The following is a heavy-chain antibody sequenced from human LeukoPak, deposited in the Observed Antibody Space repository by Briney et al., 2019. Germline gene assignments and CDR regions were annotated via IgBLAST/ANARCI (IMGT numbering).Heavy chain of an antibody. CDR1: GFTVSSNY. Sequence: PGGSLRLSCAASGFTVSSNYMSWVRQAPGKGLEWVSATSRSGGSTFYADSVKGRFTISRDNSKNTLYLQMNSLTAEDTAVYYCAKSLESTDYYYHMDVWGKGTTVTISS. J-gene: IGHJ6*03. V-gene: IGHV3-23*01. D-gene: IGHD2-2*01. CDR2: TSRSGGST. CDR3: AKSLESTDYYYHMDV.